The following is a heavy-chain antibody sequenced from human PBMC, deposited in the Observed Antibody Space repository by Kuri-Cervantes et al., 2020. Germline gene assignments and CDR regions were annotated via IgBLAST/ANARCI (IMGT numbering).Heavy chain of an antibody. D-gene: IGHD3-10*01. CDR1: GYTFTNYY. J-gene: IGHJ5*02. Sequence: ASVKVSCKASGYTFTNYYMHWVRQAPGQGLEWMGIINPRGGSTSNAQKFQGRVTMTRDTSTSTVYMELSSLRSEDTAVYYCARELGVERLDPWGQGTLVTVSS. V-gene: IGHV1-46*01. CDR2: INPRGGST. CDR3: ARELGVERLDP.